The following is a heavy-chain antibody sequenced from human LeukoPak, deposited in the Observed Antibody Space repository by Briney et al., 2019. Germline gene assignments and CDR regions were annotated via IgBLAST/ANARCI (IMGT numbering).Heavy chain of an antibody. Sequence: GGSLRLSCAASGFTFSNAWMSWVRQAPGKGLEWVGRIKSKTDGGTTDYAAPVKGRFTISRDHSKNTLYLQMNSLKTEDTAVYYCTTSTGRLTYFDYWRQGTLVTVSS. V-gene: IGHV3-15*01. J-gene: IGHJ4*02. CDR3: TTSTGRLTYFDY. D-gene: IGHD3-10*01. CDR1: GFTFSNAW. CDR2: IKSKTDGGTT.